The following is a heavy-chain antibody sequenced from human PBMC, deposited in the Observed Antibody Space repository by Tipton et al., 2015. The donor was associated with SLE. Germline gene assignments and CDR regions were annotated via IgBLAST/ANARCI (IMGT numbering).Heavy chain of an antibody. J-gene: IGHJ4*02. CDR1: GVSISDHS. V-gene: IGHV4-59*08. CDR3: ARRFRDSYYFDY. Sequence: LRLSCTVSGVSISDHSWGWIRQPPGKGLEWIGYISYSGRSNYNPSLKSQVTISLDTSKNQVSLKVSPVTAADTAVYYCARRFRDSYYFDYWGQGTLVTVSS. CDR2: ISYSGRS.